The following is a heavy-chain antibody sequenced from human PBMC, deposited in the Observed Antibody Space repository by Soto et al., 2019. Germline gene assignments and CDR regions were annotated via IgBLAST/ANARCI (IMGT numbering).Heavy chain of an antibody. J-gene: IGHJ4*02. Sequence: QAQLVESGGGVVQPGEALRLSCEVSGFTFSAYGMHWVRQAPGKGLEWVAAISHDGTNKNYGDSVKGRFTISRDNSKKTLYLQMNSLQPEDTALYYCAKDEYYSSRSGYYTFDAWGQGPLVTVSS. D-gene: IGHD3-22*01. V-gene: IGHV3-30*18. CDR2: ISHDGTNK. CDR1: GFTFSAYG. CDR3: AKDEYYSSRSGYYTFDA.